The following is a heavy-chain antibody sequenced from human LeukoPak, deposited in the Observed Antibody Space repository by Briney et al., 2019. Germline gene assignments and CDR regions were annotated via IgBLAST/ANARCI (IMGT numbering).Heavy chain of an antibody. Sequence: GGSLRLSCAASGLTFSNYWMSWVRQAPGKGLEWAANIKKDETEKYYVDSVKGRFTISRDNAKSSLYLQMNSLRAEDTAVYYCTRLHNSGYSINWGQGTMVTVSS. J-gene: IGHJ3*01. CDR2: IKKDETEK. CDR3: TRLHNSGYSIN. CDR1: GLTFSNYW. D-gene: IGHD3-22*01. V-gene: IGHV3-7*01.